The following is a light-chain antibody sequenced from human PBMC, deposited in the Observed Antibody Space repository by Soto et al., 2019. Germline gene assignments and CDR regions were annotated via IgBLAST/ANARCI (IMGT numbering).Light chain of an antibody. CDR3: AAWDDSLIGYV. J-gene: IGLJ1*01. V-gene: IGLV1-44*01. Sequence: QSVLTQPPSASGTPGQRVTISCSGSSSNIGRNTVNWYQQFPGTAPKLLMYGNSQRPSGVPDRFSGSKSGTSASLAISGLQSEDEADYYCAAWDDSLIGYVFGAGTKVTVL. CDR1: SSNIGRNT. CDR2: GNS.